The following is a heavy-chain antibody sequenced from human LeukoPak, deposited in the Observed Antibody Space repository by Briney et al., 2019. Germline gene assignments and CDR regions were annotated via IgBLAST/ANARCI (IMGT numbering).Heavy chain of an antibody. CDR1: GGSISSYY. CDR3: ARVSRALFDY. Sequence: PSETLSLTCTVSGGSISSYYWSWIRQPPGKGLERIGYIYYSGSTNYNPSLKSRVTISVDTSKNQFSLKLSSVTAADTAVYYCARVSRALFDYWGQGTLVTVSS. CDR2: IYYSGST. J-gene: IGHJ4*02. V-gene: IGHV4-59*01.